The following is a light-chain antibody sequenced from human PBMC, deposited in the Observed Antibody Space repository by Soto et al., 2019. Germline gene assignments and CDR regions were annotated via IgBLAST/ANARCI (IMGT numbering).Light chain of an antibody. V-gene: IGKV3-15*01. Sequence: EIVMTQSPATLSVSPGERATLSCRASQSVSNNLAWYQKKPGQDPRLLIYGASTRATGIPARFSGSGSGTDFTHTISSLQSEDFAVYYCQQYNNWWTFGQGTKVEIK. CDR1: QSVSNN. CDR2: GAS. CDR3: QQYNNWWT. J-gene: IGKJ1*01.